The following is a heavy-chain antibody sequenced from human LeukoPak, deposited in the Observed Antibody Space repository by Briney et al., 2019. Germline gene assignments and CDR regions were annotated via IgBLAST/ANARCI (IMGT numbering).Heavy chain of an antibody. Sequence: QPGGSLRLSCAASGFTFSSYGMHWVRQAPGKGLEWVAVISYDGSNKYYADSVKGRFTISRDNSKNTLYLQMNSLRAEDTAVYYCAKDPAYYYDSGPFDYWGQGTLVTVSS. V-gene: IGHV3-30*18. CDR2: ISYDGSNK. J-gene: IGHJ4*02. CDR3: AKDPAYYYDSGPFDY. CDR1: GFTFSSYG. D-gene: IGHD3-22*01.